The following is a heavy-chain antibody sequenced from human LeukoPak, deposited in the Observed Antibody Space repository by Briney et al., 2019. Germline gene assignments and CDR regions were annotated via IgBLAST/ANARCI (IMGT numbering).Heavy chain of an antibody. CDR2: ISYDGSNK. Sequence: GGSLRLSCAASGFTFSSYGMHWVRQAPGKGLEWVAVISYDGSNKYYADSVKGRFTISRDDSKNTLYLQMNSLRAEDTAVYYCARDRQDWDIVVVPAAIWSRGGGSHDPADYWGQGTLVTVSS. V-gene: IGHV3-30*03. CDR1: GFTFSSYG. J-gene: IGHJ4*02. CDR3: ARDRQDWDIVVVPAAIWSRGGGSHDPADY. D-gene: IGHD2-2*01.